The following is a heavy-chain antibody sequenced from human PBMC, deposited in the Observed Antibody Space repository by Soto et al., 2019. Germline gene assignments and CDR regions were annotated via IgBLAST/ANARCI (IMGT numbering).Heavy chain of an antibody. CDR2: IKQDGSEK. J-gene: IGHJ4*02. CDR1: GFTFSSYW. D-gene: IGHD3-10*01. Sequence: GGSLRLSCAASGFTFSSYWMSWVRQAPGKGLEWVANIKQDGSEKYYVDSVKGRFTISRENAKNSLYLQMNSLRAEDTAVYYCARDYYGSGSYYTPSVMALDYWGQGTLVTVSS. V-gene: IGHV3-7*01. CDR3: ARDYYGSGSYYTPSVMALDY.